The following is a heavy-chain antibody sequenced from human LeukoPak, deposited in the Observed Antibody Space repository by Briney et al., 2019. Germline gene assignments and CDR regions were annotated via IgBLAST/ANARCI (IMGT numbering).Heavy chain of an antibody. V-gene: IGHV3-30*04. CDR2: ISYDGSNK. CDR3: AKEPLPYYYGSGSPRGYFDY. D-gene: IGHD3-10*01. J-gene: IGHJ4*02. CDR1: GFTFSRYA. Sequence: PGGSLRLSCAASGFTFSRYAMHWVRQAPGKALEWVAVISYDGSNKYYADSVKGRFTISGDNSKNTLYLQMNSLRAEDTAVYYCAKEPLPYYYGSGSPRGYFDYWGQGILVTVSS.